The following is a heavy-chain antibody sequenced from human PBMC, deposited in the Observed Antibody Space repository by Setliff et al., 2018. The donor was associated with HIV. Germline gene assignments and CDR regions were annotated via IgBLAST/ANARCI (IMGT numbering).Heavy chain of an antibody. J-gene: IGHJ6*01. V-gene: IGHV4-59*11. Sequence: LSLTCTVSGGSISSHYWSWIRQPPGKGLEWIGSIYYSGSTNYNPSLKSRVTISVDTSKNQFSLKLSSVTAADTAVYYCARVGATTYYYYGMDVWG. D-gene: IGHD3-16*01. CDR1: GGSISSHY. CDR2: IYYSGST. CDR3: ARVGATTYYYYGMDV.